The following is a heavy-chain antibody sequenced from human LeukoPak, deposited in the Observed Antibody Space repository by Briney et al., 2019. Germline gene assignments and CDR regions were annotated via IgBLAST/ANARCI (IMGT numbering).Heavy chain of an antibody. CDR1: GFTFSTYS. J-gene: IGHJ4*02. CDR2: ISSDGTST. D-gene: IGHD6-19*01. V-gene: IGHV3-64*01. CDR3: AREAPPGSFDY. Sequence: GGSLRLSCAASGFTFSTYSMHWVRQDPGKGLESVSAISSDGTSTYYANSVKGRFTISRDNSKYTLYLQMRSLRPEDTAVYYCAREAPPGSFDYWGQGTLVTVSS.